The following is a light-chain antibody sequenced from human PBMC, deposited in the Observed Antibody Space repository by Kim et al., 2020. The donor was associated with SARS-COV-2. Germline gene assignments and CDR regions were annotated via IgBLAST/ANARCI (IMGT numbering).Light chain of an antibody. CDR1: QSVRSN. CDR3: HQYNNWWT. V-gene: IGKV3-15*01. J-gene: IGKJ1*01. CDR2: GAS. Sequence: SVSPGERATLSCRASQSVRSNVAWYQQKPGQPPRLLIYGASTRATGIPARFSGSGSGTEFTLTISSLQSEDFAVYYCHQYNNWWTFGQGTKVEIK.